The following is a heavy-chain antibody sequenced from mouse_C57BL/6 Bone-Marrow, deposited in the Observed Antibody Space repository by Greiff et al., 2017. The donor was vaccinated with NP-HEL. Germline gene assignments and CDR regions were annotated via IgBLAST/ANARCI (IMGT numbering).Heavy chain of an antibody. V-gene: IGHV1-81*01. J-gene: IGHJ1*03. CDR2: IYPRSGNT. CDR3: ARWGTTVGATRYFDV. Sequence: QVQLQPSGAELARPGASVTLSCKASGYTFTSYGISWVKQRTGQGLEWIGEIYPRSGNTYYNEKFKGKATLTADKSSSTAYMGLRSRTSEDSAVYFWARWGTTVGATRYFDVWGTGTTVTVSS. CDR1: GYTFTSYG. D-gene: IGHD1-1*01.